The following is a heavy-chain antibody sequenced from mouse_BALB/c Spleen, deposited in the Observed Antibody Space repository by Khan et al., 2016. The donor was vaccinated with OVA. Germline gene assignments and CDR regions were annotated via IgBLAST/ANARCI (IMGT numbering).Heavy chain of an antibody. D-gene: IGHD1-1*01. CDR2: ISYSDST. Sequence: EVKLVESGPGLVKPSQSLSLTCTVTGYSITSNYAWNWFRQFPGNKLEWMGYISYSDSTSYNPSLKSRISITRDTSQNQFFLQLNSVTTEDTATYYCARGNYYGYYFDYWGQGTTLTVSS. V-gene: IGHV3-2*02. CDR1: GYSITSNYA. CDR3: ARGNYYGYYFDY. J-gene: IGHJ2*01.